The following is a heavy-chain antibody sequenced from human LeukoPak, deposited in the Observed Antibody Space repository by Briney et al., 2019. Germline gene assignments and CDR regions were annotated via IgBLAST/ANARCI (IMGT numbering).Heavy chain of an antibody. Sequence: PGGSLRLSCAASGFTFSTYWMHWVRQAPGKGLVWVSRIKSDGSSTSYADSVKGRFTISRDNAKNTLYLQMNSLRAEDTAVYYCTRDQVYCTGGYCYFEYWGQGTLVSVSS. V-gene: IGHV3-74*01. CDR1: GFTFSTYW. CDR2: IKSDGSST. CDR3: TRDQVYCTGGYCYFEY. D-gene: IGHD2-8*02. J-gene: IGHJ4*02.